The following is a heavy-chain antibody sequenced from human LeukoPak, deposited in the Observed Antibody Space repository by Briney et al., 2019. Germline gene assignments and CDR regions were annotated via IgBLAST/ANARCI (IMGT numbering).Heavy chain of an antibody. J-gene: IGHJ4*02. CDR3: AKDGRSSGWFPADY. D-gene: IGHD6-19*01. V-gene: IGHV3-23*01. CDR1: GFTFSNYW. Sequence: GGSLRLSCAASGFTFSNYWLSWVRQAPAQGLEWVSSISGSGARTYYADSVKGRFTISRDNSKNTLYLQMNSLRAEDTAVYYCAKDGRSSGWFPADYWGQGTLVTVSS. CDR2: ISGSGART.